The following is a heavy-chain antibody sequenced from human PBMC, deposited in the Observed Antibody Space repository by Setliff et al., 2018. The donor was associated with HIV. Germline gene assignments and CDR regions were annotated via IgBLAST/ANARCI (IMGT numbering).Heavy chain of an antibody. Sequence: PGESLKISCKGSGYSFTNYWVGWVRQMPANGLEWMGLIYPIDFDTKYSPSFWGRVTISVDKSINTAYLHWNSLRPADTAMYYCARSGKSGEIYAYWGQGTLVTVSS. CDR2: IYPIDFDT. J-gene: IGHJ4*02. CDR1: GYSFTNYW. D-gene: IGHD3-10*01. CDR3: ARSGKSGEIYAY. V-gene: IGHV5-51*01.